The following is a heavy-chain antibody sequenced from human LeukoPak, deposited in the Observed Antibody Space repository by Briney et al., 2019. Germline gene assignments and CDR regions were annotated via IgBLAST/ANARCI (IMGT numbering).Heavy chain of an antibody. CDR1: GGSISSYY. CDR2: IYYSGST. J-gene: IGHJ4*02. CDR3: ARDQGYSSTLFDY. Sequence: SETLSLTCTVSGGSISSYYWSWIRQPPGKGLEWIGYIYYSGSTNYNPSLKSRVTISVDTSKNQFSLRLSSVTAADTAVYYCARDQGYSSTLFDYWGQGTLVTVSS. V-gene: IGHV4-59*01. D-gene: IGHD6-13*01.